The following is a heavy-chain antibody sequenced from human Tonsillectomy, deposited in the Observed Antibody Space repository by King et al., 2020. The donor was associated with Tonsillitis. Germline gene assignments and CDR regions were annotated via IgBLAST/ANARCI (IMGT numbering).Heavy chain of an antibody. CDR1: GFRCRSYA. V-gene: IGHV3-30-3*01. D-gene: IGHD3-22*01. Sequence: VQLVESGGGGVQTGRSLRLAGAASGFRCRSYAMHWVRQAPGKGMEWVAVISYDGSNKYYADSVQGRFTISRDNSKNTLYLQMNSLRPEDRAVYYCARDQSPGDSNGYLNYWGQGTLVTVSS. CDR3: ARDQSPGDSNGYLNY. J-gene: IGHJ4*02. CDR2: ISYDGSNK.